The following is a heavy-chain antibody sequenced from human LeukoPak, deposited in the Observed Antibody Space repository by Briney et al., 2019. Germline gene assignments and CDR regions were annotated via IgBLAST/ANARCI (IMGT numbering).Heavy chain of an antibody. Sequence: KPSQTLSLTCTVSGGSISSGGYYWSWIRQHPGKGLEWIGYIYYSGSTYYNPSLESRVTISVDTSKNQFSLKLSSVTAADTAVYYCARARKLDIVVVTAIPSPPPNWFDPWGQGTLVTVSS. D-gene: IGHD2-21*02. V-gene: IGHV4-31*03. J-gene: IGHJ5*02. CDR1: GGSISSGGYY. CDR3: ARARKLDIVVVTAIPSPPPNWFDP. CDR2: IYYSGST.